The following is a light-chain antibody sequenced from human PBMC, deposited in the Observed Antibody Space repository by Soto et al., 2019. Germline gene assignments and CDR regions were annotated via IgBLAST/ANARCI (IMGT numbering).Light chain of an antibody. CDR1: QDISNY. CDR2: EAS. Sequence: DIQMTQSPSSLSAAVGDRVTITCQASQDISNYLHWYQQKPGKAPKLWIDEASNLETGGPSRVSGSGSGTDGTCPIGSLQPEDIATYECQQFHSLPRTFGQGTKVDIK. V-gene: IGKV1-33*01. CDR3: QQFHSLPRT. J-gene: IGKJ1*01.